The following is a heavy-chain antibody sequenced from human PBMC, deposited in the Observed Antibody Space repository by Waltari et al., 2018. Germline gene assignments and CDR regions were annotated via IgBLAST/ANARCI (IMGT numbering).Heavy chain of an antibody. D-gene: IGHD6-6*01. V-gene: IGHV4-34*01. CDR1: GGSFSGYY. Sequence: QVQLQQWGAGLLKPSETLSLTCDVYGGSFSGYYWRWIRQPPGKGLEWIGEINHSGSTNYDPSLKSRVTISVDTSKNQFSLKLSSVTDADTAVYYCAREGIAARTKVFDYWGQGTLVTVSS. CDR2: INHSGST. J-gene: IGHJ4*02. CDR3: AREGIAARTKVFDY.